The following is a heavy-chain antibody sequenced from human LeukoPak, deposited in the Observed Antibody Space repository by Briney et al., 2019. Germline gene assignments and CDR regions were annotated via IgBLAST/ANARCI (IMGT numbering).Heavy chain of an antibody. V-gene: IGHV3-23*01. CDR3: AKDWSSVGHYFDY. CDR2: ISGSGGST. CDR1: GFTFSSYA. J-gene: IGHJ4*02. Sequence: GGSLRLSCAASGFTFSSYAMSWVRQAPGKGLEWVSAISGSGGSTYYADSVKGRFTISRDNSKNTLYLQMNSLRAVDTALYYCAKDWSSVGHYFDYWGQGTLVTVSS. D-gene: IGHD1-26*01.